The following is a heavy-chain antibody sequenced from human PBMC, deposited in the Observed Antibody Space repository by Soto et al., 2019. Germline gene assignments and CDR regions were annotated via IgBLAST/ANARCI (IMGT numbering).Heavy chain of an antibody. Sequence: ASVQVSCKASGYTFTSYAMHWVRQAPGQRLEWMGWINAGNGNTKYSQKFQGRVTITRDTSASTAYMELSSLRSEDTAVYYCASLSRRTETNYYYYGMDVWGQGTTVTVSS. CDR1: GYTFTSYA. CDR3: ASLSRRTETNYYYYGMDV. CDR2: INAGNGNT. J-gene: IGHJ6*02. D-gene: IGHD1-1*01. V-gene: IGHV1-3*01.